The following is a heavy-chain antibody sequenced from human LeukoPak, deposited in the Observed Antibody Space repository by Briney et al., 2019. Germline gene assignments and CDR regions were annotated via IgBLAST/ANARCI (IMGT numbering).Heavy chain of an antibody. CDR2: ISGSGGST. CDR3: AKKMKYCSSTSCYASFDC. D-gene: IGHD2-2*01. V-gene: IGHV3-23*01. CDR1: GFTFSSYG. Sequence: GGSLRLSCAASGFTFSSYGMSWVRQAPGKGLEWVSAISGSGGSTYYADSVKGRFTISRGNSKNTLYLQMNSLRAEDTAVYYCAKKMKYCSSTSCYASFDCWGQGTLVTVSS. J-gene: IGHJ4*02.